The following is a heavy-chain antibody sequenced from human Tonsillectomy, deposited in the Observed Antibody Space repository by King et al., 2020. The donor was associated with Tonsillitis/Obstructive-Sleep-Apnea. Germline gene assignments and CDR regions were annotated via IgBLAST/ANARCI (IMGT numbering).Heavy chain of an antibody. CDR2: IYWDDDK. Sequence: TLKESGPTLVKPTQTLTLTCTFSGFSLSTSGVGVGWIRQPPGKALEWLALIYWDDDKRYSPSLKSRLTITKDTSKNQVVLTMPNMDPVDTATYYCAHRGGYINYRYYFDYWGQGTLVTVSS. CDR3: AHRGGYINYRYYFDY. J-gene: IGHJ4*02. D-gene: IGHD4-11*01. V-gene: IGHV2-5*02. CDR1: GFSLSTSGVG.